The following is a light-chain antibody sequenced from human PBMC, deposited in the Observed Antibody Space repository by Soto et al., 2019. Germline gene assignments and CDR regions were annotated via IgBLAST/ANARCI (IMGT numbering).Light chain of an antibody. CDR2: GAS. J-gene: IGKJ1*01. V-gene: IGKV3-15*01. Sequence: SQSPATLSVSQGERVTLSCGASQSVSSNLAWYQQKPGQAPRLLIYGASTRATGIPARFSGSASGTEFTLTIIILQAEDVVVDCSQHRSYRPHTFGQGTKL. CDR1: QSVSSN. CDR3: QHRSYRPHT.